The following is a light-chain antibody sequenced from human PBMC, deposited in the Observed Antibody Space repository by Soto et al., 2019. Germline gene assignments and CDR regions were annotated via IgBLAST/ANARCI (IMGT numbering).Light chain of an antibody. Sequence: QSVLTQPPSVSAAPGQKVTISCSGSSSNIGNNYVSWYQQLPGTAPKLLIYDNNKRPSGIPDRFSGSKSGTSATLGITGLQTGDEAEYYWGTWDSSPSAEVFGGGTKLTVL. V-gene: IGLV1-51*01. CDR2: DNN. CDR3: GTWDSSPSAEV. J-gene: IGLJ3*02. CDR1: SSNIGNNY.